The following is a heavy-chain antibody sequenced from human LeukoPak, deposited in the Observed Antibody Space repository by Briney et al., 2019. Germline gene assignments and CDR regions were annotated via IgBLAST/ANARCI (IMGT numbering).Heavy chain of an antibody. J-gene: IGHJ4*02. D-gene: IGHD1-26*01. CDR3: TREGSQSASGTYPGND. Sequence: GGSLRLSCAASGFTFSSYGMSWVRQAPGKGLEWVANIKQDGSEKYYVDSVKGRFTISRDNAKNSLFLQMNRLRAEDTAVYYCTREGSQSASGTYPGNDWGQGTLVTVSS. CDR2: IKQDGSEK. V-gene: IGHV3-7*01. CDR1: GFTFSSYG.